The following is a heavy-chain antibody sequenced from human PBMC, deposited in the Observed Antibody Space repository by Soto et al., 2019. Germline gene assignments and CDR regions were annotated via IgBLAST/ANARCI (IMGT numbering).Heavy chain of an antibody. D-gene: IGHD2-15*01. CDR1: GASSSSYY. CDR2: IYYSGST. Sequence: QVHLQESGPGLVKPSETLSLTCTVSGASSSSYYWSCIRQPPGKGLEWIGYIYYSGSTTYNPSLKSRVTMSVDTAKNQFSLKLSSVTAADTSVYYCARSSGRDDPLDYWGQGTLVTVSS. V-gene: IGHV4-59*01. CDR3: ARSSGRDDPLDY. J-gene: IGHJ4*02.